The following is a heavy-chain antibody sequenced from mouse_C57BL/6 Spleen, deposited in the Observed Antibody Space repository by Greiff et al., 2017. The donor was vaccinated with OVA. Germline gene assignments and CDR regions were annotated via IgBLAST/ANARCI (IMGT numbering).Heavy chain of an antibody. J-gene: IGHJ3*01. D-gene: IGHD2-4*01. Sequence: EVKLMESGPGLVKPSQSLSLTCSVTGYSITSGYYWNWIRQFPGNKLEWMGYISYDGSNNYNPSLKNRISITRDTSKNQFFLKLNSVTTEDTATYYCAGEDYYDYDWFAYWGQGTLVTVSA. CDR2: ISYDGSN. CDR3: AGEDYYDYDWFAY. CDR1: GYSITSGYY. V-gene: IGHV3-6*01.